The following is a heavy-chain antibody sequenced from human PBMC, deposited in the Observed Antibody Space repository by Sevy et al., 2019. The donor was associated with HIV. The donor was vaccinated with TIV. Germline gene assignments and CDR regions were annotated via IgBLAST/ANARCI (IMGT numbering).Heavy chain of an antibody. J-gene: IGHJ4*02. Sequence: GGSLRLSCAVSGLPFSTYAMQWVRQAPGKGLEWVATISYTGNNKQYTDSVKGRFTISRDNSDNILFLQLNSLRVEDSAVYYCARDCGDLGPNYLDYWGQGTLVTVSS. V-gene: IGHV3-30*04. D-gene: IGHD4-17*01. CDR3: ARDCGDLGPNYLDY. CDR2: ISYTGNNK. CDR1: GLPFSTYA.